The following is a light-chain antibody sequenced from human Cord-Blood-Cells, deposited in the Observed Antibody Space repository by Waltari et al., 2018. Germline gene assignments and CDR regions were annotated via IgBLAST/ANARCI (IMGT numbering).Light chain of an antibody. CDR3: QQYYSTPLT. CDR1: QSFLYSSNNKNY. Sequence: DIVMTQSPDSLAVSLGERATINCKSSQSFLYSSNNKNYLAWYQQKPVQPPKLLIYWASTRESGVPDRFSGSGSGTDFTLTISSLQAEDVAVYYCQQYYSTPLTFGGGTKVEIK. J-gene: IGKJ4*01. V-gene: IGKV4-1*01. CDR2: WAS.